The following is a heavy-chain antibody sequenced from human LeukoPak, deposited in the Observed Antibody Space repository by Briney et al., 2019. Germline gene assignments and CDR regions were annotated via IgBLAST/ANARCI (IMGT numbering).Heavy chain of an antibody. Sequence: SETLSLTCAVYGGSFSGYYWSWIRQPPGKGLEWIGEINHSGSTNYNPSLKSRVTISVDTSKNQFSLQLNSVTPEDTAVYYCARARLHHTYGSGTSFDYWGQGTLVTVSS. CDR3: ARARLHHTYGSGTSFDY. CDR2: INHSGST. J-gene: IGHJ4*02. D-gene: IGHD3-10*01. V-gene: IGHV4-34*01. CDR1: GGSFSGYY.